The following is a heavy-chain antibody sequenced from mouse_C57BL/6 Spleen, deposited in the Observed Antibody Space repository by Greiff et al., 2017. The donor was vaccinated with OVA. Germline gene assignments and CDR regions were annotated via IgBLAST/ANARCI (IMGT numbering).Heavy chain of an antibody. D-gene: IGHD2-4*01. CDR1: GYTFTSYG. CDR2: IYPRSGTT. J-gene: IGHJ4*01. V-gene: IGHV1-81*01. CDR3: ARRVITPYAMDY. Sequence: VQLQQSGAELARPGASVKLSCKASGYTFTSYGISWVKQRTGQGLEWIGEIYPRSGTTYYNEKFKGKATLTADKSSSTAYMELRSLTSEDSAVYFCARRVITPYAMDYWGQGTSVTVSS.